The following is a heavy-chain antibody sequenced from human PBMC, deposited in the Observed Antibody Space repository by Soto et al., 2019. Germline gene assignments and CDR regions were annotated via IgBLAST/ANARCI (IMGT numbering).Heavy chain of an antibody. D-gene: IGHD3-22*01. J-gene: IGHJ4*02. CDR1: GYTFTSYG. CDR3: AKAISPIYTLTVVAPPPNFDY. V-gene: IGHV1-18*01. Sequence: ASVKVSCKASGYTFTSYGISWVRQAPGQGLEWMGWISAYNGNTNYAQKLQGRVTMTTDTSTSTAYMELRSLRSDDTAVYYCAKAISPIYTLTVVAPPPNFDYWGQGTLVTVSS. CDR2: ISAYNGNT.